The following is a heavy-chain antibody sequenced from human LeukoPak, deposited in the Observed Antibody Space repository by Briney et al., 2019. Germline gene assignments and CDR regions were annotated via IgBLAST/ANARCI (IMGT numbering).Heavy chain of an antibody. Sequence: ASVKVSCKASGYTFTSYYMHWVRQAPGQGLEWMGIINPSGGSTSYAQKFQGRVTITRDTSTSTVYMELSSLRSEDTAVYYCAGAAFKEPPYDFWGRSQGYYYGMDVWGQGTTVTVSS. CDR2: INPSGGST. CDR1: GYTFTSYY. CDR3: AGAAFKEPPYDFWGRSQGYYYGMDV. J-gene: IGHJ6*02. V-gene: IGHV1-46*01. D-gene: IGHD3-3*01.